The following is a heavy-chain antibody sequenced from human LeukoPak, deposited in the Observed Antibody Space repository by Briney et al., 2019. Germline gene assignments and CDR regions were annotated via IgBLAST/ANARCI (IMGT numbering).Heavy chain of an antibody. CDR1: GGSISSYY. V-gene: IGHV4-59*08. Sequence: SETLSLTCTVSGGSISSYYWSWIRQPPGKGLEWIGYIYYSGSTNYNPSLKSRVTISVDTSKNQFSLKLSSVTAADTAVYYCARRHYGDYYYYYGMDVWGQGTTVTVSS. CDR3: ARRHYGDYYYYYGMDV. CDR2: IYYSGST. D-gene: IGHD4-17*01. J-gene: IGHJ6*02.